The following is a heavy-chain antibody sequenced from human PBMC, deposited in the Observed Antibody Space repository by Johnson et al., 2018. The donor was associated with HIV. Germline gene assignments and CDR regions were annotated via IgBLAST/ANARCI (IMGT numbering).Heavy chain of an antibody. CDR3: ARDGRDLVTRGGFDV. D-gene: IGHD5-18*01. CDR2: IFSVGNT. J-gene: IGHJ3*01. V-gene: IGHV3-66*02. CDR1: GFTVSNNY. Sequence: MLLVESGGGVVQPERSLRLSCAASGFTVSNNYMHWVRQAPGKGLEWVSVIFSVGNTYYADSVNGRFTISRDNSRKMLYLQMNSLRPEDTAVYYCARDGRDLVTRGGFDVWGPGTVVTVSS.